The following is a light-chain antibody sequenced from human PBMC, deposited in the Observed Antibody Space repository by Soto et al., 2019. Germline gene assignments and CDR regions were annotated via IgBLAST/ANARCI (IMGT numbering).Light chain of an antibody. CDR3: QQDKSVPYT. V-gene: IGKV1-5*01. Sequence: DIQMPQSPSTLSASVGDRVTITCRASQSISSWLAWYQQKPGKAPKVLMYDASSLESGVPSRFSGSGSGTEFTLTISSLQPDDLATYVCQQDKSVPYTFGQGTKLEI. CDR2: DAS. J-gene: IGKJ2*01. CDR1: QSISSW.